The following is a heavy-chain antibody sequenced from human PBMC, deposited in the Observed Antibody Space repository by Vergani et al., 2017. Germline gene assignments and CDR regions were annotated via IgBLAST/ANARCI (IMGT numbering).Heavy chain of an antibody. V-gene: IGHV3-23*01. CDR1: GFTFIMHA. J-gene: IGHJ3*02. Sequence: EVQLLESGGDLVQPGGSLRLSCAASGFTFIMHAMSWVRQAPGKGLEWVSILGASDRRTHYADSVKGRFTISRDISKNTLFLHMNSLRPEDTAVYYCAKVCRSEVSGTIGAFDIWGQGTMVTVSS. CDR3: AKVCRSEVSGTIGAFDI. D-gene: IGHD6-19*01. CDR2: LGASDRRT.